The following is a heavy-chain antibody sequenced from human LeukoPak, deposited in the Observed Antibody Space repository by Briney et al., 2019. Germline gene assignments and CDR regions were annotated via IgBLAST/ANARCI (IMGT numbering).Heavy chain of an antibody. CDR3: AKDEVEVAVAGTGSVLYYYYYMDV. CDR1: GFTFSSYA. V-gene: IGHV3-23*01. CDR2: ISGSGGST. J-gene: IGHJ6*03. Sequence: SGGSLRLSCAASGFTFSSYAMSWVRQAPGKGLEWVSAISGSGGSTYYADSVKGRFTISRDNSKNTLYLQMNSLRAEDTAVYYCAKDEVEVAVAGTGSVLYYYYYMDVWGKGTPVTVSS. D-gene: IGHD6-19*01.